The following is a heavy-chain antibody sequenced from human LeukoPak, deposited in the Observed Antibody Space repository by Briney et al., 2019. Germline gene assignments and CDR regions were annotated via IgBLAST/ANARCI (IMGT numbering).Heavy chain of an antibody. CDR1: GGSISSDVFY. J-gene: IGHJ4*02. Sequence: SETLSLTCTVSGGSISSDVFYWSWVRQHPGKGLEWIGYISYSGSTYYNPSLKSRVSVSLDTSKSQFSLKLTSVTAADTAVYFCARGPSYCDFWGQGTLVTVSS. CDR2: ISYSGST. V-gene: IGHV4-31*03. CDR3: ARGPSYCDF.